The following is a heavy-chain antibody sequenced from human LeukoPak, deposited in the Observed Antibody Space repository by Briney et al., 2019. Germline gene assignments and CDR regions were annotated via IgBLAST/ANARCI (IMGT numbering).Heavy chain of an antibody. V-gene: IGHV3-21*01. CDR2: ISSSSSYI. J-gene: IGHJ6*03. CDR3: ARDPKADYDYVWGSYSYNDCYMDV. Sequence: GGSLRLSCAASGFTFSSYSMNWVRQAPGKGLEWVSSISSSSSYIYYADSVKGRFTISRDNAKNSLYLQMNSLRAEDTAVYYCARDPKADYDYVWGSYSYNDCYMDVWGKGTTVTVSS. CDR1: GFTFSSYS. D-gene: IGHD3-16*01.